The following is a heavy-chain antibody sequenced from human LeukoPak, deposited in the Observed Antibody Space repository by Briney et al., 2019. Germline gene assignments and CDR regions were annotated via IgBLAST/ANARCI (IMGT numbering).Heavy chain of an antibody. CDR3: ARDSRWFGETHYYYYGMAV. D-gene: IGHD3-10*01. V-gene: IGHV3-48*03. Sequence: GGSLRLSCAASGFTFSSYEKNWVRQAPGKGLEWVSYISSSGSTIYYADSVKGRFTISRNNAKNSLYLQMNSLRAEDTAVYYCARDSRWFGETHYYYYGMAVWGQGTTVTVSS. J-gene: IGHJ6*02. CDR2: ISSSGSTI. CDR1: GFTFSSYE.